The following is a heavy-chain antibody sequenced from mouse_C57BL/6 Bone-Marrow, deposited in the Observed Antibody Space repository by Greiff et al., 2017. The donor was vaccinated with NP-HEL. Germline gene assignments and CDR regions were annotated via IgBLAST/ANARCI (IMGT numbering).Heavy chain of an antibody. CDR1: GYSFTGYY. V-gene: IGHV1-42*01. D-gene: IGHD1-1*01. CDR2: INPSTGGT. J-gene: IGHJ2*01. Sequence: EVQLQQSGPELVKPGASVKISCKASGYSFTGYYMNWVKQSPEKSLEWIGEINPSTGGTTYNQKFKAKATLTVDKSSSTAYMQLKSLTSEDSAVYYCARKMGVYYGSSLYYFDYWGQGTTLTVSS. CDR3: ARKMGVYYGSSLYYFDY.